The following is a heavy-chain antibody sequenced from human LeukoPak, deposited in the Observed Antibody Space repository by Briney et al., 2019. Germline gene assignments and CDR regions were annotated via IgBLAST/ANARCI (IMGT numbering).Heavy chain of an antibody. D-gene: IGHD6-13*01. CDR2: MNPNSGNT. Sequence: ASVKVSCKASGGTFSSYAISWVRQATGQGLEWMGWMNPNSGNTGYAQKFQGRVTMTRNTSISTAYMELSSLRSEDTAVYYCARGVIAAAGWGQGTLVTVSS. CDR1: GGTFSSYA. J-gene: IGHJ4*02. V-gene: IGHV1-8*02. CDR3: ARGVIAAAG.